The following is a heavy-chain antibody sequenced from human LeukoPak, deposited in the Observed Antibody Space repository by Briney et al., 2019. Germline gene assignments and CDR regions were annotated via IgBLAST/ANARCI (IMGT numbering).Heavy chain of an antibody. Sequence: ASVKVSCKASGYTFTSYGISWVRQAPGQGLEWMGWISAYNGNTNYAQKLQGRVTMTTDTSTSTAYMELRSLRSDDTAVYYCARVRGSSGWYAEYYFDYWGQGTLVTVSS. CDR3: ARVRGSSGWYAEYYFDY. J-gene: IGHJ4*02. CDR1: GYTFTSYG. D-gene: IGHD6-19*01. CDR2: ISAYNGNT. V-gene: IGHV1-18*01.